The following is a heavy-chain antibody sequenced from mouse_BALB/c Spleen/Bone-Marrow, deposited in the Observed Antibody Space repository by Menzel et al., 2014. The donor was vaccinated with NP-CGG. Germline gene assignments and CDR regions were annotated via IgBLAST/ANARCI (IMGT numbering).Heavy chain of an antibody. CDR2: VDPSDGYT. Sequence: VQLQESGAELVTPGASVKLSCKASGYTFTTYWMHRVKQRPGHGLEWIGQVDPSDGYTNYSQMFKGKATLTVDKSSSTAYMQLSSLSSEDSAVYYCARGGDDFAWFAYWGQGTLVTVSA. V-gene: IGHV1-69*02. CDR1: GYTFTTYW. CDR3: ARGGDDFAWFAY. J-gene: IGHJ3*01. D-gene: IGHD2-13*01.